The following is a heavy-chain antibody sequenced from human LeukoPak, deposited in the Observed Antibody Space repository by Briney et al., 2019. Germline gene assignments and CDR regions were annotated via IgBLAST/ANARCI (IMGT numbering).Heavy chain of an antibody. J-gene: IGHJ4*02. D-gene: IGHD3-10*01. CDR2: ISSSSSTI. Sequence: ASVKVSCKASGYTFSSYSMNWVRQAPGKGLEWVSYISSSSSTIYYADSVKGRFTISRDNAKNSLYLQMNSLRAEDTAVYYCARVTMVRGVNYWGQGTLVTVSS. V-gene: IGHV3-48*01. CDR3: ARVTMVRGVNY. CDR1: GYTFSSYS.